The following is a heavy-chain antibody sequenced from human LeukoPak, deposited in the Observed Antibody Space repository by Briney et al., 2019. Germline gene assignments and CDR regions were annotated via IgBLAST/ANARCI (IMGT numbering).Heavy chain of an antibody. V-gene: IGHV1-46*01. CDR2: INPSGGST. D-gene: IGHD5-18*01. Sequence: ASVKVSCKASGYTFTRYYMHWVRQAPGQGLEWMGIINPSGGSTNYAQKFQGRVTMTRDTSTNTVYMELSSLRSDDTAVYYCARLMDTPLHTYFDYWGQGILVTVSS. CDR3: ARLMDTPLHTYFDY. J-gene: IGHJ4*02. CDR1: GYTFTRYY.